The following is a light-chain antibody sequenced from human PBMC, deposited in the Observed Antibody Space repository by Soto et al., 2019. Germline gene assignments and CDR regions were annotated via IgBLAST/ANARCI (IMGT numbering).Light chain of an antibody. CDR1: QSISTW. CDR3: QQYNTYPIT. J-gene: IGKJ5*01. V-gene: IGKV1D-16*01. Sequence: DIQMTQSPSSLSASVGDRVTITCRASQSISTWLAWYQQKPGKAPKSLIYATSNLQSGVPSRFSGSGFGTECTLTISSLQPEDFATYYCQQYNTYPITFGQGTRLEIK. CDR2: ATS.